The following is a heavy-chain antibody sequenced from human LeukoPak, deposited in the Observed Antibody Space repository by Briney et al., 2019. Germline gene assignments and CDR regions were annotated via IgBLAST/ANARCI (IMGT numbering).Heavy chain of an antibody. D-gene: IGHD6-13*01. Sequence: GGSLRLSCAASGFTFSSYSMNWVRQAPGKGLEWVSSISSSSSYIYYADSVKGRFTISRDNAKNSLYLQMNSLRADDTAVYYCARVAEAAAFDYWGQGTMVTVPS. CDR1: GFTFSSYS. CDR2: ISSSSSYI. J-gene: IGHJ4*02. CDR3: ARVAEAAAFDY. V-gene: IGHV3-21*01.